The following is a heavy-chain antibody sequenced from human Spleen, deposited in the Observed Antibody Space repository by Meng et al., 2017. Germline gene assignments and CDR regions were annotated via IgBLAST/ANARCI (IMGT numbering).Heavy chain of an antibody. CDR3: AKDGGMGIAVAGTSTT. CDR2: ISYDGSDK. D-gene: IGHD6-19*01. V-gene: IGHV3-30*01. CDR1: GFTFSDYT. Sequence: GESLKISCAASGFTFSDYTMNWVRQAPGKGLEWVAVISYDGSDKYYADSVKGRFTISRDNAKNSLYLQMNSLRAEDTALYYCAKDGGMGIAVAGTSTTWGQGTLVTVSS. J-gene: IGHJ5*02.